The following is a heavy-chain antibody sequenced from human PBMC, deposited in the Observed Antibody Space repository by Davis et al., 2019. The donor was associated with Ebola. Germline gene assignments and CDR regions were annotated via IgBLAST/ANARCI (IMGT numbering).Heavy chain of an antibody. D-gene: IGHD3-3*01. CDR2: INPNGGTT. J-gene: IGHJ4*02. V-gene: IGHV1-46*01. CDR3: ARIRFLEWLQSDY. CDR1: GYTFTDYY. Sequence: ASVTVSCKASGYTFTDYYMHWVRQPPGQGLEWMGIINPNGGTTSYAQKFQGRVTMTRDKSTSTVYMELSSLRSEDTAVYYCARIRFLEWLQSDYWGQGTLVTVSS.